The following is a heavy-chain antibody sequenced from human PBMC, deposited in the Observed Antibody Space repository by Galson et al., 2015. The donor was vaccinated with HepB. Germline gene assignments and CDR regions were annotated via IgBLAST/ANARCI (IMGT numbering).Heavy chain of an antibody. CDR2: ISYDGSNK. CDR1: GFTFSSYG. D-gene: IGHD3-22*01. CDR3: AAGYYDSSGYYDAALAFDI. J-gene: IGHJ3*02. V-gene: IGHV3-30*03. Sequence: SLRLSCAASGFTFSSYGMHWVRQAPGKGLEWVAVISYDGSNKYYADSVKGRFTISRDNSKNTLYLQMNSLRAEDTAVYYCAAGYYDSSGYYDAALAFDIWGQGTMVTVSS.